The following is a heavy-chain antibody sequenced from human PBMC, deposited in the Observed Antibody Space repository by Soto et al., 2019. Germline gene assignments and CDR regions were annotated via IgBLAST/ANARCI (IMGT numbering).Heavy chain of an antibody. V-gene: IGHV3-30-3*01. CDR1: GFTFSSCS. CDR2: ISYDGSNK. D-gene: IGHD3-3*01. J-gene: IGHJ4*02. Sequence: QVQLGESGKGVVQPGRSLRLSCAASGFTFSSCSIHWVRQAPVKGLEWVALISYDGSNKYDADSVKGRFTISRDNSKNTLYLQMNGLRAEDTAVYYCATYKRDLRVLEWSYYFDYWGQGTLVTVSS. CDR3: ATYKRDLRVLEWSYYFDY.